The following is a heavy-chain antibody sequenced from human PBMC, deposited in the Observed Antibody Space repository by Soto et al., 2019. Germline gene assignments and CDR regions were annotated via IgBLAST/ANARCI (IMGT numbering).Heavy chain of an antibody. V-gene: IGHV1-69*13. D-gene: IGHD6-13*01. Sequence: SVKVSCKASGGTFSSYTISWVRQAPGQGLEWMGGIIPILGTANYAQKFQGRVTITADESTSTAYMELSSLRSEDTAVYYCARSPSSPYFHHWGQGTLVTVSS. CDR3: ARSPSSPYFHH. CDR2: IIPILGTA. CDR1: GGTFSSYT. J-gene: IGHJ1*01.